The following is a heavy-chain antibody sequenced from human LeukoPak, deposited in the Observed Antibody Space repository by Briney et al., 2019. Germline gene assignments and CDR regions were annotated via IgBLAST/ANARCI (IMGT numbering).Heavy chain of an antibody. CDR2: IEGSGGNK. V-gene: IGHV3-23*01. CDR1: GFTFSSAP. Sequence: GGSLTLSCAASGFTFSSAPLSWVRQAPGKGLEWVSVIEGSGGNKNYPASVRGRFTISRDNSKNTLYLQMNSLRAEDTAVYYCAQWHTVDYWGQGTLVTVSS. J-gene: IGHJ4*02. D-gene: IGHD2-8*01. CDR3: AQWHTVDY.